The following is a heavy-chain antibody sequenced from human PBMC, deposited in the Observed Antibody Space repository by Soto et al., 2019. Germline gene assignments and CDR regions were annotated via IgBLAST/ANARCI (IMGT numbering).Heavy chain of an antibody. J-gene: IGHJ4*02. D-gene: IGHD3-10*01. CDR1: GFTFSSYG. CDR2: ISYDGSKK. Sequence: QVQLVESGGGVVQPGRSLRLSCAASGFTFSSYGMHWVRQASGKGLEWVAVISYDGSKKYYADSVKGRFTISRDNSKNTLYLQMNSLRAEDTAVYYCAKDHSATVLLWFVAGSDYFDYWGQGTLVTVSS. V-gene: IGHV3-30*18. CDR3: AKDHSATVLLWFVAGSDYFDY.